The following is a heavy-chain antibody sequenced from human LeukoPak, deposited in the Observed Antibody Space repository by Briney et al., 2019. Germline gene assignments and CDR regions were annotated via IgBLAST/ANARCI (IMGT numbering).Heavy chain of an antibody. CDR2: IYYSGST. D-gene: IGHD6-19*01. V-gene: IGHV4-39*01. J-gene: IGHJ5*02. CDR1: GGSISSSSYY. CDR3: ARHEIGSGYSSGWYNWFDP. Sequence: PSETLSLTCTVSGGSISSSSYYWGWIRQPPGKGLEWIGSIYYSGSTYYNPSLKSRVTISVDTSKNQFSLKLSSVTAADTAVYYCARHEIGSGYSSGWYNWFDPWGQGTLVTVSS.